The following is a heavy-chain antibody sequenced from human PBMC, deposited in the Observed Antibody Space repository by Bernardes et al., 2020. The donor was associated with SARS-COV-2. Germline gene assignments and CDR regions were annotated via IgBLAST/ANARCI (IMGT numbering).Heavy chain of an antibody. J-gene: IGHJ4*02. V-gene: IGHV3-23*01. CDR3: AKDFGWQGSGSPN. Sequence: GGSLRPSCAVSGLTLTSFATSWVRQAPGKWLEWGAGISRGGGNTYYADSVKGRFTISRDNSKNTLYLQMNSLRAEDTAVYYCAKDFGWQGSGSPNWGQGTLVTVSS. CDR2: ISRGGGNT. CDR1: GLTLTSFA. D-gene: IGHD1-26*01.